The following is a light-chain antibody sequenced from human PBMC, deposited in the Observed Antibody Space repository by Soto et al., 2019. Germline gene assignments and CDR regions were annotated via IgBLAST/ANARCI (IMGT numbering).Light chain of an antibody. CDR1: QNIYSN. CDR2: RAS. J-gene: IGKJ5*01. V-gene: IGKV3-15*01. CDR3: QQYNSWPIT. Sequence: IALTPSPATVSVSPGDRVTLSCWASQNIYSNLGWYQQRPGQAPRLIIYRASARPTGIPARFSGSGSGTEFTLTISSLQSEDFAVYYCQQYNSWPITFGQGTRLEIK.